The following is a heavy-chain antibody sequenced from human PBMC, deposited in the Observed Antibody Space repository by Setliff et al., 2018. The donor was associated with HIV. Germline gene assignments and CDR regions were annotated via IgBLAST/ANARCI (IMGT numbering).Heavy chain of an antibody. J-gene: IGHJ5*02. Sequence: ASVKVSCKASGYTFTGYFIHWVRQAPGQGLEWMGWISPDNGNRRILRRFQGRVTMTRDTSINTAYMELSGLTSDDMAVYYCARDWSMTSRESNWFDPWGQGTLVTVSS. CDR3: ARDWSMTSRESNWFDP. CDR2: ISPDNGNR. V-gene: IGHV1-2*02. D-gene: IGHD6-6*01. CDR1: GYTFTGYF.